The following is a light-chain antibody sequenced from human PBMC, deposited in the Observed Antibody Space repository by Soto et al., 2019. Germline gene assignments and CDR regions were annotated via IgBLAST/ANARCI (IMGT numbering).Light chain of an antibody. Sequence: QSALTQPRSVSGSPGQSVAISCTGSRSDVGGYKYVSWYQQFPGKAPKLIIYDVSRRPSGVPDRFSGSKSGNTASLTISGLQAEDEGHYYCCSYGGGRTPLGFGGGTKLTVL. CDR1: RSDVGGYKY. V-gene: IGLV2-11*01. CDR2: DVS. J-gene: IGLJ2*01. CDR3: CSYGGGRTPLG.